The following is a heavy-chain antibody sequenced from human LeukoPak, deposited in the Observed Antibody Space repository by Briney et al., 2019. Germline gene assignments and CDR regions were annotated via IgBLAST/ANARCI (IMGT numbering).Heavy chain of an antibody. CDR1: GYTFTSYA. V-gene: IGHV7-4-1*02. Sequence: GASVKVSCKASGYTFTSYAMNWVRQAPGQGLEWMGWINTNTGNPTYAQGFTGRFVFSLDTSVSTAYLQISSLKAEDTAVYYCARSYYYDSSGYLGTDYFDYWGQGTLVTVSS. CDR2: INTNTGNP. CDR3: ARSYYYDSSGYLGTDYFDY. D-gene: IGHD3-22*01. J-gene: IGHJ4*02.